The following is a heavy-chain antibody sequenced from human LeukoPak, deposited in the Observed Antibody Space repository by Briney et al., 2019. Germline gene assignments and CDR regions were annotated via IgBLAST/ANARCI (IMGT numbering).Heavy chain of an antibody. CDR1: GGSFSGYY. Sequence: SETLSLTCAVYGGSFSGYYWSWIRQPPGKGLEWIGEINHSGGTNYNPSLKSRVTISVDTSKNQFSLKLSSVTAADTAVYYCARGGPNLAGYYYMDVWGKGTMVSVSS. J-gene: IGHJ6*03. D-gene: IGHD3-10*01. CDR2: INHSGGT. V-gene: IGHV4-34*01. CDR3: ARGGPNLAGYYYMDV.